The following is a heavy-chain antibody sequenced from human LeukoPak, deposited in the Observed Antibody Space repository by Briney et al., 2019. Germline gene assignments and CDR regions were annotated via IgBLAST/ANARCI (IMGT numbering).Heavy chain of an antibody. J-gene: IGHJ4*02. D-gene: IGHD6-13*01. CDR1: GFSFKDYY. CDR2: INVNGGAM. CDR3: ARRPRILAAGSYFFDY. Sequence: GGSLRLSCAASGFSFKDYYYSWIRQAPGKGLEWVSFINVNGGAMYYADFVKGRFTISRENAQNSVYLEMNSLRDEDTAVYYCARRPRILAAGSYFFDYWGQGSLVTVSS. V-gene: IGHV3-11*01.